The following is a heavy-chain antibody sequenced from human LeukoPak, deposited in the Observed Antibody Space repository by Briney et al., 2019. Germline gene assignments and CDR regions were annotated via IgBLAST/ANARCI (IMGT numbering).Heavy chain of an antibody. V-gene: IGHV3-21*01. Sequence: PGGSLRLSCVASGFTFSSYSMNWVRQAPGKGLEWVSSISSSSTYTFYADSVKGRFTISRDNAENSLYLQMNSLRPEDTAVYYCARETYWGQGTQVTVSS. CDR2: ISSSSTYT. CDR3: ARETY. J-gene: IGHJ4*02. CDR1: GFTFSSYS.